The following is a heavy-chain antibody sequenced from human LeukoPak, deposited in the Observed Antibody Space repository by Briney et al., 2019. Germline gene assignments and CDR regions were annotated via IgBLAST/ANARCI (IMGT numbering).Heavy chain of an antibody. J-gene: IGHJ6*02. V-gene: IGHV3-23*01. CDR2: ISGSGGFT. CDR3: ARTYSGSYPNYYYYYGMDV. Sequence: GGSLRLSCAASGFTFSNYGMTWVRQAPGKGLEWVSGISGSGGFTYYADSVRGRFTISRDNSKNTLYLQMNSLRVEDTAVYYCARTYSGSYPNYYYYYGMDVWGQGTTVTVSS. CDR1: GFTFSNYG. D-gene: IGHD1-26*01.